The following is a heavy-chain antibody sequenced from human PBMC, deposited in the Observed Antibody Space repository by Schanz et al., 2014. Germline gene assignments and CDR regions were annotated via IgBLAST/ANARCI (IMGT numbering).Heavy chain of an antibody. CDR2: INTGVNT. J-gene: IGHJ5*02. CDR1: EFTFGDYA. Sequence: EVQLLESGGGLVQPGGSLRLSCAASEFTFGDYAMTWVRQAPGKGLEWVSAINTGVNTYYADSVRGRFTMSRDNSKNTLYLQMNSLRAEDTAIYYCAKAADWPVTRFDPWGQGTLVTVSS. V-gene: IGHV3-23*01. D-gene: IGHD3-9*01. CDR3: AKAADWPVTRFDP.